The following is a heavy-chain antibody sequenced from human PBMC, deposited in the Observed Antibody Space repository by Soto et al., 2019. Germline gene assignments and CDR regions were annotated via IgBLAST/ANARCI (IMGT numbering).Heavy chain of an antibody. Sequence: GESLKISCKGSGYKFTNNWIGWVRQMPGKGLEWLGLIYPGDSDTRYSSSFQGQVTISADKSISTAYLQWSSLKASDTAIYYCALVVRGVTTQAHHFDYWGQGTLVIVSS. J-gene: IGHJ4*02. CDR2: IYPGDSDT. V-gene: IGHV5-51*01. CDR3: ALVVRGVTTQAHHFDY. D-gene: IGHD3-10*01. CDR1: GYKFTNNW.